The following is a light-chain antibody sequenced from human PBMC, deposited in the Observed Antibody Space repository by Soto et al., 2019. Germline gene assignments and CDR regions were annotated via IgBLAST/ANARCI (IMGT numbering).Light chain of an antibody. CDR2: AVT. Sequence: QSALTQPASVSGSPGQSITISCTGTSGDVGGYNYVSWYQQSPGKVPKLIIYAVTNRPSGVSNRFSGSKSGNTASLTISSLQAEDEADYYCSSYTASGTRVFGGGTKLTVL. J-gene: IGLJ3*02. CDR3: SSYTASGTRV. CDR1: SGDVGGYNY. V-gene: IGLV2-14*01.